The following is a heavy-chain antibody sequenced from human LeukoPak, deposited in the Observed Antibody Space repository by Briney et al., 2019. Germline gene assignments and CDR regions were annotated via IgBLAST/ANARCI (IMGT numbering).Heavy chain of an antibody. CDR1: GYTFTGYY. Sequence: GASVKVSCKASGYTFTGYYMHWVRQAPGQGLEWMGWINPNSGGTNYAQKFQGRVTMTRGTSISTAYMELSRLRSDDTAVYYCARPLDYYDSSGYYWDGMDVWGQGTTVTVSS. D-gene: IGHD3-22*01. V-gene: IGHV1-2*02. CDR3: ARPLDYYDSSGYYWDGMDV. J-gene: IGHJ6*02. CDR2: INPNSGGT.